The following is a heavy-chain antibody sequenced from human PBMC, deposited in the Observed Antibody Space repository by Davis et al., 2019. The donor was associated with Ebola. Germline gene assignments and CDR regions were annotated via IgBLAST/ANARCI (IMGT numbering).Heavy chain of an antibody. CDR3: ARVTMVRGVTEFDY. Sequence: PGGSLRLSCAASGFTVSSNYMSWVRQAPGKGLEWVSVIYSGGSTYYADSVKGRFTISRDNAKNSLYLQMNSLRAEDTAVYYCARVTMVRGVTEFDYWGQGTLVTVSS. CDR2: IYSGGST. V-gene: IGHV3-53*01. D-gene: IGHD3-10*01. CDR1: GFTVSSNY. J-gene: IGHJ4*02.